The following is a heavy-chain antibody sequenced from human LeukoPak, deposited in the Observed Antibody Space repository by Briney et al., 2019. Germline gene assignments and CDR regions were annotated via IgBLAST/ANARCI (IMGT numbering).Heavy chain of an antibody. CDR3: AKVFGIAGAFDY. CDR2: ISYDGSNK. D-gene: IGHD1-26*01. V-gene: IGHV3-30*18. CDR1: GFTFSSYG. J-gene: IGHJ4*02. Sequence: PGGSLRLSCAASGFTFSSYGMHWVRQAPGKGLEWVAVISYDGSNKYYADSVKGRFTISRDNSKNTLYLQMNSLRAEDTAVYYCAKVFGIAGAFDYWGQGTLVTVSS.